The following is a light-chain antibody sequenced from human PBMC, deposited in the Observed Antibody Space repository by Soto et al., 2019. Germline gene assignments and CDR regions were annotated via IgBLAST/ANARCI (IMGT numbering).Light chain of an antibody. CDR2: AAS. J-gene: IGKJ4*01. V-gene: IGKV3-20*01. CDR1: ESVENIC. Sequence: EIVLTQSPGTLSLSPGERATLSCRASESVENICFAWYQQKPGQAPRLLIYAASRRATGIPDRFSGSGSGTDFTLTIRRLEPQDFAVYYCQQYSVSPLTFGGGTKVEVK. CDR3: QQYSVSPLT.